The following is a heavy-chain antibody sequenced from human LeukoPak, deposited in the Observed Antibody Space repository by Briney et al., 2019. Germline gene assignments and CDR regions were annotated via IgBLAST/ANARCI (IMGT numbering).Heavy chain of an antibody. Sequence: ASVKVSCKASGYTFTSYGISWVRQAPGQGREWMGWISAYNGNTNYAQKLQGRVTMTTDTSTSTAYMELRSLRSDDTAVYYCARVVGYCTNGVCAYFDYWGQGTLVTVSS. V-gene: IGHV1-18*01. D-gene: IGHD2-8*01. CDR3: ARVVGYCTNGVCAYFDY. J-gene: IGHJ4*02. CDR2: ISAYNGNT. CDR1: GYTFTSYG.